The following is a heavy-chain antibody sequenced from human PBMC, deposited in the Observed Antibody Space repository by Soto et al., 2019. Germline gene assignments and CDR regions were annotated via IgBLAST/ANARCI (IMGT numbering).Heavy chain of an antibody. Sequence: EVQLLESGGGLVQPGGSLRLSCAVSGFTFSSYAMSWVRQAPGKGLEWVSAISGRGGSTYYAESVKGRLTISRDNYKNTLYLQMNSLRVEDTAVYYCAKVADIVVVPAAMCWFDPWGQGTLVTLSS. J-gene: IGHJ5*02. CDR3: AKVADIVVVPAAMCWFDP. CDR2: ISGRGGST. CDR1: GFTFSSYA. D-gene: IGHD2-2*01. V-gene: IGHV3-23*01.